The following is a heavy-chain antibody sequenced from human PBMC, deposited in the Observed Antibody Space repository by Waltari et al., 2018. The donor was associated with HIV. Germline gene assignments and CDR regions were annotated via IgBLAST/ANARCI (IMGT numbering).Heavy chain of an antibody. D-gene: IGHD6-13*01. CDR2: ISYDGRNK. Sequence: QVQLVESGGGVVQPGRSLRLSCAASGFTFSSYGMHWVRQAPGKGLEWVAVISYDGRNKYYADSVKGRFTISRDNSKNTLYLQMNSLRAEDTAVYYCAKAAFSAGTVYYGMDVWGQGTTVTVSS. CDR1: GFTFSSYG. J-gene: IGHJ6*02. V-gene: IGHV3-30*18. CDR3: AKAAFSAGTVYYGMDV.